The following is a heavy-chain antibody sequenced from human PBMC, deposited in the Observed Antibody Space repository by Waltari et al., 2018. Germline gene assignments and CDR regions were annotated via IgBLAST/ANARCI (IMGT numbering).Heavy chain of an antibody. Sequence: DVQLVESGGVVVPPVGSLRLSSAASGFTFADYALHSRLPAPGKGLELVSLISWDGGSTYYADSVKGRFTISRDNSKNSLYLQMNSLRAEDTALYYCAKDIAAAYYYYGMDVWGQGTTVTVSS. J-gene: IGHJ6*02. D-gene: IGHD6-13*01. CDR1: GFTFADYA. CDR2: ISWDGGST. CDR3: AKDIAAAYYYYGMDV. V-gene: IGHV3-43D*04.